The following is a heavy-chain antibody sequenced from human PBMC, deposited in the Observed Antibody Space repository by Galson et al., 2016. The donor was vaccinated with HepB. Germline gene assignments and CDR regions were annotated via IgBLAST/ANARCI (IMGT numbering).Heavy chain of an antibody. Sequence: QSGAEVKKPGESLKISCKGSGYGFAGYWIGWVRQMPGEGLEWMGIIYPDDSSTGYSPSFLGQVTFSVDKSISTAYLHWSSLKASDTATYYCARRRVMRGWGADPWGPGTLGTGSS. V-gene: IGHV5-51*03. D-gene: IGHD3-16*01. CDR2: IYPDDSST. J-gene: IGHJ5*02. CDR3: ARRRVMRGWGADP. CDR1: GYGFAGYW.